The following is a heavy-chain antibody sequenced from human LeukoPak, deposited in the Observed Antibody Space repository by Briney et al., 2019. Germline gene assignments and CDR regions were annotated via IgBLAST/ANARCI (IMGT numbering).Heavy chain of an antibody. D-gene: IGHD2-21*02. CDR1: GFTFSDHY. J-gene: IGHJ4*02. V-gene: IGHV3-72*01. CDR2: IRNKANSYTT. Sequence: GGSLRLSCAASGFTFSDHYMDWVRQAPGKGLEWVGRIRNKANSYTTEYAASEKGRLTISRDDSKNPLYLQMSSLKTDDTAVYYCAKYCGGDCYALDYWGQGTLVTVSS. CDR3: AKYCGGDCYALDY.